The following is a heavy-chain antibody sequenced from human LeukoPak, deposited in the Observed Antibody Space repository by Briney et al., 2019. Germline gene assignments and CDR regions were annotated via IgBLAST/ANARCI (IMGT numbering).Heavy chain of an antibody. D-gene: IGHD5-18*01. Sequence: SETLSLTCTVSGGSISSYYWSWIRQPPAKGLEWIGYIYYSGSTNYNPSLKSRVTISVDTSKNQFSLKLSAVTAADTAVYYCASSSSGYSYAYYFDYWGQGTLVTVSS. V-gene: IGHV4-59*01. CDR3: ASSSSGYSYAYYFDY. CDR1: GGSISSYY. J-gene: IGHJ4*02. CDR2: IYYSGST.